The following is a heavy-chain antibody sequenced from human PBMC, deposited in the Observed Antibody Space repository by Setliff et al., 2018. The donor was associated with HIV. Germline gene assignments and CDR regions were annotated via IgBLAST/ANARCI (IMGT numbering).Heavy chain of an antibody. J-gene: IGHJ4*02. CDR1: GDSISSGRYY. CDR2: IFTSGST. V-gene: IGHV4-61*09. Sequence: PSETLSLTCTVSGDSISSGRYYWNWIRQPAGKGLDWIGHIFTSGSTNYNPSLTSRVTISADTSRNQFSLKLTSVTAADTAIYYCARGRDKYGPIDYWGQGTLVTVSS. D-gene: IGHD3-10*01. CDR3: ARGRDKYGPIDY.